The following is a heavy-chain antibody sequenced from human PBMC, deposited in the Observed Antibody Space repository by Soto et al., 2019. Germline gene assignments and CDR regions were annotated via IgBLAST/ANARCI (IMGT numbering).Heavy chain of an antibody. CDR2: IIPIFGNA. CDR3: ARSPRTDSRSIFDY. Sequence: SVKVSCKASGYTFTSYGISWVRQAPGQGLEWMGGIIPIFGNANYAQKFQGRVTITADESTSTAYMELSSLRSEDTAVYYCARSPRTDSRSIFDYWGQGTLVTVSS. V-gene: IGHV1-69*13. D-gene: IGHD6-6*01. J-gene: IGHJ4*02. CDR1: GYTFTSYG.